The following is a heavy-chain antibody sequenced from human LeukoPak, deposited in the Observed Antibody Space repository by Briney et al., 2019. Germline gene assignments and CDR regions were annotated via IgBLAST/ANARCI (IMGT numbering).Heavy chain of an antibody. CDR3: ARGWDILTSNAFDI. CDR1: GGSISSYY. Sequence: SETLSLTCTVSGGSISSYYWSWIRQSPGKGLEWIGYIYYSGSTNYNPSLKSRVTISVDTSKNQFSLKLSSVTAADTAVYYCARGWDILTSNAFDIWGQGTMVTVSS. V-gene: IGHV4-59*01. J-gene: IGHJ3*02. D-gene: IGHD3-9*01. CDR2: IYYSGST.